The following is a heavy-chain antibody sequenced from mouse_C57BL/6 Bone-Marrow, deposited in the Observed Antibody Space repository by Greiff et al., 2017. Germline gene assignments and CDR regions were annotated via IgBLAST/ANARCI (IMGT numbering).Heavy chain of an antibody. CDR2: ISSGSSTI. CDR3: AMGSTWYFDV. D-gene: IGHD1-1*01. J-gene: IGHJ1*03. Sequence: EMKLVESGGGLVKPGGSLKLSCAASGFTFSDYGMHWVRQAPEKGLEWVAYISSGSSTIYYADTVKGRFTISRDNAKNTLFLQMTSLRSEDTAMYYCAMGSTWYFDVWGTGTTVTVSS. V-gene: IGHV5-17*01. CDR1: GFTFSDYG.